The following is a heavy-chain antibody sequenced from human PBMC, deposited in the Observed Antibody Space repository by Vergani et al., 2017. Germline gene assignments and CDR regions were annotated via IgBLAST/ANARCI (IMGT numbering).Heavy chain of an antibody. CDR3: ARVAARGYYYYYMDV. CDR1: GGTFSSYS. CDR2: IIPIFGTT. Sequence: QVQLVQSGAEVKKPGASVKVSCKASGGTFSSYSISWVRQAPGQGLEWMGRIIPIFGTTSYAQKFQGRVTILADESTSTAYMELSSLRSEDTAVYYCARVAARGYYYYYMDVWGKGTTVTVSS. J-gene: IGHJ6*03. D-gene: IGHD6-6*01. V-gene: IGHV1-69*18.